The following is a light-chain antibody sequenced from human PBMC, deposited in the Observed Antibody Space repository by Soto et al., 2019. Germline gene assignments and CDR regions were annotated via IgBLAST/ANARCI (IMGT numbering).Light chain of an antibody. J-gene: IGLJ3*02. Sequence: QAVVTQEPSLTVSPGGTVTLTCASSAGAVTSGNYPNWFQQKPGQAPRTLIYSTSTKQSWTPARFSGSLLGGKAALTLSGVQPEDEAEYFCLLYHGGAQLNWVFGGGTKLTVL. CDR3: LLYHGGAQLNWV. CDR2: STS. CDR1: AGAVTSGNY. V-gene: IGLV7-43*01.